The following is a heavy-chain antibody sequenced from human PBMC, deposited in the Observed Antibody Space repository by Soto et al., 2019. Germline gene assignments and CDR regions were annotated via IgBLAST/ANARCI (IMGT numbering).Heavy chain of an antibody. V-gene: IGHV4-59*01. Sequence: SETLSLTCTVSGGSISSYYWSWIRQPPGKGLEWIGYIYYSGSTNYNPSLKSRVTISVDTSKNQFSLKLSSVTAADTAVYYCARGQWLFDYWGQGTLVTVSS. CDR3: ARGQWLFDY. CDR1: GGSISSYY. D-gene: IGHD6-19*01. CDR2: IYYSGST. J-gene: IGHJ4*02.